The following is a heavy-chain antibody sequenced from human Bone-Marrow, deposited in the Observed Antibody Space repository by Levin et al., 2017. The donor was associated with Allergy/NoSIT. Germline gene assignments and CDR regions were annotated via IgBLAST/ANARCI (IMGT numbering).Heavy chain of an antibody. J-gene: IGHJ5*02. CDR1: GGFITNYY. D-gene: IGHD3-22*01. CDR3: AKWITMIVPGGDWIDP. CDR2: IHSSGST. Sequence: SETLSLTCTVSGGFITNYYWTWIRQSPGKGLEWIGYIHSSGSTHYNPSLKSRVTISVDTSKNQFYLNLTSVTAADTAVYYCAKWITMIVPGGDWIDPWGQGTLVTVSS. V-gene: IGHV4-59*01.